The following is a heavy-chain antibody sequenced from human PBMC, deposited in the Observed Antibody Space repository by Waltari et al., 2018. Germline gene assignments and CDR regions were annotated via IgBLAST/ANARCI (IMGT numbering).Heavy chain of an antibody. D-gene: IGHD4-17*01. CDR2: INSDGSST. V-gene: IGHV3-74*01. J-gene: IGHJ4*02. Sequence: EVQLVESGGGLVQPGGSLRLSCAASGFTFSSYLMPWVRQAPGKGLVWVSRINSDGSSTSYADSVKGRFTISRDNAKNTLYLQMNSLRAEDTAVYYCATVTTLRGGGYWGQGTLVTVSS. CDR3: ATVTTLRGGGY. CDR1: GFTFSSYL.